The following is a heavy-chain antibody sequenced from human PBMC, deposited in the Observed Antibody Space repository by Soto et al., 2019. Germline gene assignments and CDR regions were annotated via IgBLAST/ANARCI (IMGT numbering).Heavy chain of an antibody. J-gene: IGHJ4*02. D-gene: IGHD6-25*01. V-gene: IGHV4-31*03. CDR2: IYYSGST. CDR1: GGSISSGGYY. Sequence: LRLSCTVSGGSISSGGYYWSWIRQHPGKGLEWIGYIYYSGSTYYNPSLKSRVTISVDTSKNQFSLKLSSVTAADTAVYYCARARGSEFDYWGQGTLVTVSS. CDR3: ARARGSEFDY.